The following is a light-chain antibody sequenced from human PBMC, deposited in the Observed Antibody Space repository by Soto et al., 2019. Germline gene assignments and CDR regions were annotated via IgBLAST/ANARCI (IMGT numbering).Light chain of an antibody. Sequence: QSALTQPPSASGSPGQSVTISCTGTSSDVGGYDYVSWYQQHPGRAPKLMIYEVSKRPSGVPDRFSGSKSGNTASLTVSGLQVEDEADYCCCSYAGSNKVFGGGTKLTVL. CDR1: SSDVGGYDY. CDR3: CSYAGSNKV. J-gene: IGLJ2*01. CDR2: EVS. V-gene: IGLV2-8*01.